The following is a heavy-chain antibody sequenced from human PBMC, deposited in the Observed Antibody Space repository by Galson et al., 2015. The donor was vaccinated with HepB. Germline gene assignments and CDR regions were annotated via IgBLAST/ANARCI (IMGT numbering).Heavy chain of an antibody. CDR3: ARELRELLWGYYYYGMDV. V-gene: IGHV1-18*04. J-gene: IGHJ6*02. CDR2: ISAYNGNT. CDR1: GYTFTSYG. D-gene: IGHD2-2*01. Sequence: QSGAEVTKPGASAKVSCKASGYTFTSYGISWVRQAPGQGLEWMGWISAYNGNTNYAQKLQGRVTMTTDTSTSTAYMELRSLRSDDTAGNYCARELRELLWGYYYYGMDVWGQGTTVTVSS.